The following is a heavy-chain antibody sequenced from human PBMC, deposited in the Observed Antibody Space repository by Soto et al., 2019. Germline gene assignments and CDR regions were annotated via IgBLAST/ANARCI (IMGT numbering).Heavy chain of an antibody. D-gene: IGHD2-2*01. CDR3: ARVGYCSSTSCFYYYYYGMDV. CDR2: ISAYNGNT. CDR1: GYTFTSCG. Sequence: ASVKVSCKASGYTFTSCGISWVRQAPGQGLEWTGWISAYNGNTNYAQKLQGRVTMTTDTSTSTAYMELRSLRSDDTAVYYCARVGYCSSTSCFYYYYYGMDVWGQGTTVTVSS. J-gene: IGHJ6*02. V-gene: IGHV1-18*04.